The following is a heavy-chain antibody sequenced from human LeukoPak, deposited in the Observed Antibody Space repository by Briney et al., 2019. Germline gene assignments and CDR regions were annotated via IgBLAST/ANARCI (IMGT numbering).Heavy chain of an antibody. CDR2: ISSSSSYI. D-gene: IGHD3-10*01. CDR1: GFTFSSYR. J-gene: IGHJ5*02. V-gene: IGHV3-21*01. CDR3: ARDPGFGEFICFDP. Sequence: GGSLRLSCAASGFTFSSYRMNWVRQAPGKGLEWVSSISSSSSYIYYADSVKGRFTISRDNAKNSLYLQMNSLRAEDTAVYYCARDPGFGEFICFDPWGQGTLVTVSS.